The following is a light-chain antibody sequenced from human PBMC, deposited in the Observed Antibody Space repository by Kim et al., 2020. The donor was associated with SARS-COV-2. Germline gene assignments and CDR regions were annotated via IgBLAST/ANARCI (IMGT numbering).Light chain of an antibody. J-gene: IGLJ1*01. V-gene: IGLV2-23*02. CDR2: EVN. CDR3: CSYAGSRSYV. Sequence: QSALTQPASVSGSPGQTITISCTGTNSDVGSLHLVSWYQQHPGKAPKVLLYEVNERPSGISLRFSGSKSGNTASLTISGLQAEDEADYYCCSYAGSRSYVFGTGTKVIVL. CDR1: NSDVGSLHL.